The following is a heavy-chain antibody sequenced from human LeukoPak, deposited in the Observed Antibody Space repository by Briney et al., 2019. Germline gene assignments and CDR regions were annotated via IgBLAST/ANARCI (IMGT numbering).Heavy chain of an antibody. CDR2: IYSGGRT. J-gene: IGHJ4*02. CDR3: ARDVISSGWFSGFDY. CDR1: GVTVSNTY. V-gene: IGHV3-53*01. Sequence: GGTLRLSCAASGVTVSNTYVSCGPEAPGKGREWRSVIYSGGRTYYPTSVKGRFTLSTDNSKNTLYLQMNCLRGEGTAVYYCARDVISSGWFSGFDYWGQGTLVTVSS. D-gene: IGHD6-19*01.